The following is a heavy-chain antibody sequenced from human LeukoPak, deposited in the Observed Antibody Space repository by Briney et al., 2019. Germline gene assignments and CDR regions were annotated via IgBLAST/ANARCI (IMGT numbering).Heavy chain of an antibody. CDR1: GFIFTNYE. CDR3: AGDNIENGDLDYLDK. Sequence: GGSLRLSCAASGFIFTNYEMNWARQAPGKGLEWVAYISGSGNSIYYADSMKGRFTISRDNAKNSLYLHMSSLRAEDTAVYYCAGDNIENGDLDYLDKWGQGTLVTVSS. CDR2: ISGSGNSI. V-gene: IGHV3-48*03. J-gene: IGHJ4*02. D-gene: IGHD4-17*01.